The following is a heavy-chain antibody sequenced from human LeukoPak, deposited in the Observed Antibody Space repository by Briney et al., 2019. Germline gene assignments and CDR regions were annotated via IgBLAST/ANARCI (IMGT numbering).Heavy chain of an antibody. Sequence: PSETLSLTCTVSGGSISSYYWSWIRQPPGKGLEWIGYIYYSGSTNYNPSLKSRVTISVDTSKNQFSLKLSSVTAADTAVYYCARGAYYYDSSGYYHEHFDYWGQGTLVTVSS. CDR3: ARGAYYYDSSGYYHEHFDY. CDR2: IYYSGST. V-gene: IGHV4-59*01. D-gene: IGHD3-22*01. CDR1: GGSISSYY. J-gene: IGHJ4*02.